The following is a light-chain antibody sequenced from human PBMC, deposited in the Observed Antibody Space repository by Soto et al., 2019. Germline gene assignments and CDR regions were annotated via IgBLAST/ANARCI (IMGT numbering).Light chain of an antibody. J-gene: IGKJ5*01. V-gene: IGKV1D-8*03. CDR3: MQALQTPIT. CDR2: AAS. Sequence: VIWMTQSPSLLSASTGDRVTISCRMSQGISSYLAWYQQKPGKAPELLIYAASTLQSGVPSRFSGSGSGSDFTLKISRVEAEDLGVYYCMQALQTPITFGQGTRLDIK. CDR1: QGISSY.